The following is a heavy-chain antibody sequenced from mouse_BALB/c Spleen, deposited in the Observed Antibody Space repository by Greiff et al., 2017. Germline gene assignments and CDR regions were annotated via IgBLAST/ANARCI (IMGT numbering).Heavy chain of an antibody. Sequence: VQLQQSGAELVKPGASVKLSCTASGFNIKDTYMHWVKQRPEQGLEWIGRIDPANGNTKYDPKFQGKATITADTSSHTAYLQLSSLTSEDTAVYYCARSDGYDYDAGYAMDYWGQGTSVTVSS. V-gene: IGHV14-3*02. D-gene: IGHD2-4*01. CDR2: IDPANGNT. CDR3: ARSDGYDYDAGYAMDY. J-gene: IGHJ4*01. CDR1: GFNIKDTY.